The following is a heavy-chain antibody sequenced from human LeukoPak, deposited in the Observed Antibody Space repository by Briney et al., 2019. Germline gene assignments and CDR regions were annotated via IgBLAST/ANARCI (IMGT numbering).Heavy chain of an antibody. V-gene: IGHV1-8*01. CDR1: GSTFTSYD. Sequence: ASVKLSCKASGSTFTSYDINWGRQATGQGLEWMGWMNPNSGNTGYEQKYPGRGTMTRNTAMSTAYMELSSLRSEETAVYYCARGMLSSTSWNWIPLLGKGQYFDDWGQGTLVTVSS. D-gene: IGHD2-2*01. CDR2: MNPNSGNT. CDR3: ARGMLSSTSWNWIPLLGKGQYFDD. J-gene: IGHJ4*02.